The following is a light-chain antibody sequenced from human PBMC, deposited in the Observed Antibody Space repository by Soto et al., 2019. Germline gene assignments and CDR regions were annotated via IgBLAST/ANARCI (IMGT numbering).Light chain of an antibody. V-gene: IGLV2-14*01. CDR1: SSDVGGYNY. CDR3: SSYTSTNSWV. J-gene: IGLJ3*02. CDR2: DVS. Sequence: QSVLTQSASVSGSPGQSITISCTGTSSDVGGYNYVSWYQQHPGKAPKLIIYDVSNRPSGVSTRFSGSKSGNTASQTVSGLQADDEADYSCSSYTSTNSWVFGGGPK.